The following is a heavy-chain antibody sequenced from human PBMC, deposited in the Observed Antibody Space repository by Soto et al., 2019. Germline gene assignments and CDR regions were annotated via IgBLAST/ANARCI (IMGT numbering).Heavy chain of an antibody. J-gene: IGHJ6*02. CDR3: ARWPQPRYTADPYAVDV. CDR1: GGTFSSSG. V-gene: IGHV1-69*11. D-gene: IGHD3-16*02. Sequence: QVHLVQSGTEVKKPGSSVKVSCKASGGTFSSSGFSWVRQAPGQGLEWMGMIVPSLDTTNYAQKFQARVTITADEVTSTAYMKLRSLRSEDTAVYYCARWPQPRYTADPYAVDVWGQWTRVIVSS. CDR2: IVPSLDTT.